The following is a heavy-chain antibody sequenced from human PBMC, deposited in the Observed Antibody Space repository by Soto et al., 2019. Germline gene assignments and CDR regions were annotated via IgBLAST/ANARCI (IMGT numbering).Heavy chain of an antibody. J-gene: IGHJ6*03. CDR3: AREVVAVADHYYYYYMEV. CDR2: IYYSGST. D-gene: IGHD6-19*01. V-gene: IGHV4-59*01. Sequence: SETLSLTCTVSGGSISSSYWSWIWQPPGKGLEWIGYIYYSGSTNYNPSLKSRVTISVDTSKNQFSLKLSSVTAADTAVYYCAREVVAVADHYYYYYMEVWGKGTTVTVSS. CDR1: GGSISSSY.